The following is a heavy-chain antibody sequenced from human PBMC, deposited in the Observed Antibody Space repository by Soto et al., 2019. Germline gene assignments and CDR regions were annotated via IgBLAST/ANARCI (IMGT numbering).Heavy chain of an antibody. CDR3: AKDRTYDSSGYSPHWYFDL. CDR2: ISGSGGST. J-gene: IGHJ2*01. V-gene: IGHV3-23*01. CDR1: GFTFSSYA. Sequence: GGSLRLSCAASGFTFSSYAMSWVRQAPGKGLEWVSAISGSGGSTYYADSVKGRFTISRDNSKNTLYLQMNSLRAEDTAVYYCAKDRTYDSSGYSPHWYFDLWGRGTLVTVSS. D-gene: IGHD3-22*01.